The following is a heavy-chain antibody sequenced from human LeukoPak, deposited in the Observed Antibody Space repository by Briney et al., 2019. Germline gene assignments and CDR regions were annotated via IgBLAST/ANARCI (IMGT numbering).Heavy chain of an antibody. CDR1: GYTFISYG. J-gene: IGHJ3*02. D-gene: IGHD3-16*01. Sequence: GASVKVSCKASGYTFISYGISWVRQAPGQGLEWMGWISPYNGNTNDAQKLQGRVTMTTDTSTSTAYMELRSLRSDDTAVYYCATLRGRGAFDIWGQGTMVTVSS. CDR3: ATLRGRGAFDI. V-gene: IGHV1-18*01. CDR2: ISPYNGNT.